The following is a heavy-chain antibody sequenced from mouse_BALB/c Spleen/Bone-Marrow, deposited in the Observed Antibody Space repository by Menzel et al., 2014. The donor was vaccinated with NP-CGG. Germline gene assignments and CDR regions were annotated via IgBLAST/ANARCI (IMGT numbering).Heavy chain of an antibody. J-gene: IGHJ3*01. CDR3: GRQGYYGYFAY. Sequence: EVQQVESGGGLVQPGGSLRLSCAASGFDFSRYWMSWVRQAPGKGLEWIGEINPDSSTINYTPSLKDKSIISRDNAKNTLYLQMSKVRSEDTALYYCGRQGYYGYFAYWGQGTLVTVSA. CDR1: GFDFSRYW. V-gene: IGHV4-1*02. D-gene: IGHD1-2*01. CDR2: INPDSSTI.